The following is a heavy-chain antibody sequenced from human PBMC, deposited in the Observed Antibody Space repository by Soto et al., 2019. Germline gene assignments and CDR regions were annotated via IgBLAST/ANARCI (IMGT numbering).Heavy chain of an antibody. CDR1: GGGLSSYA. CDR2: IIPIFGIA. D-gene: IGHD2-15*01. J-gene: IGHJ4*02. Sequence: SAQVSCKPSGGGLSSYAISWGRQDPGQGLEWMGGIIPIFGIANCAQKFKGRVTITADKSTSTAYLELSSLRSEDTAVYYCARVPPRVVAATRDYWGQGTLVTVSS. V-gene: IGHV1-69*10. CDR3: ARVPPRVVAATRDY.